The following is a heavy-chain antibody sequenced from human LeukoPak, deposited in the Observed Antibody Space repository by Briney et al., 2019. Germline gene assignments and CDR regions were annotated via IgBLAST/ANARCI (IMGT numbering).Heavy chain of an antibody. V-gene: IGHV3-9*01. D-gene: IGHD6-6*01. J-gene: IGHJ3*02. Sequence: PGRSLRLSCAASGFTFDDYAMHWVRQAPGKGLEWVSGISWNSGSIGYADSVKGRFTISRDNAKNSLYLQMNSLRAEDTALYYCAKDTMEYSSSAFDIWAKGQWSPSLQ. CDR1: GFTFDDYA. CDR2: ISWNSGSI. CDR3: AKDTMEYSSSAFDI.